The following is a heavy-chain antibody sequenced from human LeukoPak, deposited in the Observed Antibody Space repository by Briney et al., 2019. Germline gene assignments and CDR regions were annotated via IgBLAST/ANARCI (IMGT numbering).Heavy chain of an antibody. V-gene: IGHV4-30-2*01. Sequence: SETLSLTCAVPGGSISSGGYSWSWIRQPPGKGLEWIGYIYHSGSTYYNPSLKSRVTISVDRSKNQFSLKLSSVTAADTAVYYCASGSGWYLVFDYWGQGTLVTVSS. D-gene: IGHD6-19*01. J-gene: IGHJ4*02. CDR2: IYHSGST. CDR1: GGSISSGGYS. CDR3: ASGSGWYLVFDY.